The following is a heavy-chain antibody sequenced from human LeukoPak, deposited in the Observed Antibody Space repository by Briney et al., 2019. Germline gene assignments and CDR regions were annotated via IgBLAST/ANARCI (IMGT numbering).Heavy chain of an antibody. V-gene: IGHV5-51*01. D-gene: IGHD3-10*01. CDR2: IFPADSDT. J-gene: IGHJ4*02. Sequence: KDGESLKISCKGSGYSFATYWIGWVRQMPGKGLEWMGIIFPADSDTRYSPSFQGQVTISADKSISTAYLQWSSLKASDTAMYYCTRVYGYYVDYWGQGALVTVSS. CDR1: GYSFATYW. CDR3: TRVYGYYVDY.